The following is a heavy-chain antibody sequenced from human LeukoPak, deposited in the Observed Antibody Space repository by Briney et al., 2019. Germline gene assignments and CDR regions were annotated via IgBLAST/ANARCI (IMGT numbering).Heavy chain of an antibody. CDR3: AKEEVPSDY. Sequence: PGGSLRLSCEVSGFTFSRSAMSWVRQAPGKGLEWVSGISISGEATYYADSVQGRFTISRDNSKNTVYLQMYSLGVEDTAVYYCAKEEVPSDYWGQGILVTVSS. D-gene: IGHD2-2*01. J-gene: IGHJ4*02. V-gene: IGHV3-23*01. CDR1: GFTFSRSA. CDR2: ISISGEAT.